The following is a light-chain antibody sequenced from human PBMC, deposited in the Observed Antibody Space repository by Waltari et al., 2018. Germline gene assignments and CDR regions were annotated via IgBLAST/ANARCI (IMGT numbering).Light chain of an antibody. CDR3: ATWDDSLSGVV. J-gene: IGLJ2*01. V-gene: IGLV1-47*01. CDR1: SSNIGNNY. Sequence: QSVLTQSPSMSETTGQRVIISCSGSSSNIGNNYVYWYQHFPGMAPKLVMFKNSQRPSGVPDRFAGSSYGTSASLAISGLRSEDEADYYCATWDDSLSGVVFGGGTRLTVL. CDR2: KNS.